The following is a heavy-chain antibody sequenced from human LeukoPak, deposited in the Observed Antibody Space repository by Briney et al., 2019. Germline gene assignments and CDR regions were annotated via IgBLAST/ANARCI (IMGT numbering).Heavy chain of an antibody. V-gene: IGHV4-39*07. CDR1: GGSISSSSYY. D-gene: IGHD2-2*01. J-gene: IGHJ5*02. CDR3: ARGRRIGVVPAAIRRVWFDP. CDR2: IYYSGST. Sequence: SETLSLTCTVSGGSISSSSYYWGWIRQPPGKGLEWIGSIYYSGSTYYNPSLKSRVTISVDTSKNQFSLKLSSVTAADTAVYYCARGRRIGVVPAAIRRVWFDPWGQGTLVTVSS.